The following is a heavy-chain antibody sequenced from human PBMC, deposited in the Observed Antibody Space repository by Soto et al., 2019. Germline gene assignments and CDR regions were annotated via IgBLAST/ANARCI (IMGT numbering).Heavy chain of an antibody. CDR2: IYHSGST. V-gene: IGHV4-38-2*02. CDR1: GYSISSGYY. Sequence: SETLSLTCAVSGYSISSGYYWGCIRQPPGKGLEWIGSIYHSGSTYYNPSLKSRVTISVDTSKNQFSLKLNSVTAADTAVYYCARDRGIAYSTGGDVWGQGTTVTVSS. CDR3: ARDRGIAYSTGGDV. D-gene: IGHD6-13*01. J-gene: IGHJ6*02.